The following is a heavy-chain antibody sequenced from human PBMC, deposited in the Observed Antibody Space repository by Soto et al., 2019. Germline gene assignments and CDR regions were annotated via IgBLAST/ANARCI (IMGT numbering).Heavy chain of an antibody. CDR3: ARDPATVTSYFDY. CDR2: IWYDGSKT. CDR1: GFSFNNYG. V-gene: IGHV3-33*01. Sequence: QVQLVESGGGVVQPGRSLRLSCAVSGFSFNNYGFHWVRQAPGKGLEWVALIWYDGSKTDYGDSVKGRFTISRDNSKLYLQMNSLIVEDTAVYYCARDPATVTSYFDYWGQGTLVSVSS. J-gene: IGHJ4*02. D-gene: IGHD4-17*01.